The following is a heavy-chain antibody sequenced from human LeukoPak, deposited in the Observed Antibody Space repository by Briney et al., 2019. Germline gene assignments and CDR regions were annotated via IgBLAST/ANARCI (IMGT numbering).Heavy chain of an antibody. CDR1: GFTVSSNY. D-gene: IGHD3-22*01. CDR2: IYSGGST. Sequence: GGSLRLSCAASGFTVSSNYMSWVRQAPGKGLERVSVIYSGGSTYYADSVKGRFTISRDNSKNTPYLQMNSLRAEDTAVYYCYSMIVLGIRVINDYWGQGTLVTVSS. J-gene: IGHJ4*02. CDR3: YSMIVLGIRVINDY. V-gene: IGHV3-66*01.